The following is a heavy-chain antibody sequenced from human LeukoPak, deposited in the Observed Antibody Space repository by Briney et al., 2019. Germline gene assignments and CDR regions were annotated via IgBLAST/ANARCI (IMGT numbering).Heavy chain of an antibody. V-gene: IGHV5-51*01. Sequence: GESLKISCKVSGYRFTTYWIAWVRQMPGKGLECMGIIYPDDSDTRYSPSFQGQVTISADKSISTAYLQWSSLKASDTAMYYCARQNDYGNNFRGLDPFDLWGQGTMVTVSS. J-gene: IGHJ3*01. CDR1: GYRFTTYW. D-gene: IGHD4-17*01. CDR3: ARQNDYGNNFRGLDPFDL. CDR2: IYPDDSDT.